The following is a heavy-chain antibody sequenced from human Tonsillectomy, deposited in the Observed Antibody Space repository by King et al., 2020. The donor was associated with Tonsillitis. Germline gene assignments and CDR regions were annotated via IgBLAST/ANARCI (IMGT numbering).Heavy chain of an antibody. Sequence: VQLVESGGGVVQPGGSLRLSCAASGFTFSGYGMHWVRQAPGKGLEWVAFIRYDGSNKYYADSVKGRFTISRDNSKNTLYLQMNSLRAEDTAVYYCAKVPGTYWYFDLWGRGPLVTVSS. V-gene: IGHV3-30*02. CDR3: AKVPGTYWYFDL. D-gene: IGHD1-26*01. J-gene: IGHJ2*01. CDR1: GFTFSGYG. CDR2: IRYDGSNK.